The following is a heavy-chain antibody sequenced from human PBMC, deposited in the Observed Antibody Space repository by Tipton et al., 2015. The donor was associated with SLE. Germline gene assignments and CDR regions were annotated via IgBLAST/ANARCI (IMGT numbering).Heavy chain of an antibody. Sequence: LRLSCTVSGGSISSSSYYWSWIRQPPGKGLEWIGYIYYSGSTNYNPSLKSRVTISVDTSKNQFSPKLSSVTAADTAVYYCARDLDYGSGSSLYYFDYWGQGTLVTVSS. J-gene: IGHJ4*02. V-gene: IGHV4-61*01. D-gene: IGHD3-10*01. CDR1: GGSISSSSYY. CDR3: ARDLDYGSGSSLYYFDY. CDR2: IYYSGST.